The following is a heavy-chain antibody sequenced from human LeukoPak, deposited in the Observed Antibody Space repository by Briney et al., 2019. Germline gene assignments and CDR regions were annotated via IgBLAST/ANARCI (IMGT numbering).Heavy chain of an antibody. V-gene: IGHV4-39*07. Sequence: PSETLPLTCTVSGGSISSRTYYWAWIRQPPGKGLEGIESINYSGKITYNPSLKSRVTVSLDTSKDQFSLSLSSVTAADTAVYYCARDFGDWRTDYWGQGTLVTVSS. D-gene: IGHD2-21*02. CDR3: ARDFGDWRTDY. CDR1: GGSISSRTYY. J-gene: IGHJ4*02. CDR2: INYSGKI.